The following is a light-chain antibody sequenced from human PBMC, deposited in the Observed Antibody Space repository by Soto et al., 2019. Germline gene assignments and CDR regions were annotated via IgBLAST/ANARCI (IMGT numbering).Light chain of an antibody. Sequence: QSALTQPASVSGSPGQSITISCTGTSSDVGGYKYVSWYQQHPGKAPKLMIYDIRNRPSGVSNRFSGSKSGNTASLTISGLQAEDAADYYCSSYTSISTRVFGTGTKVTVL. CDR1: SSDVGGYKY. CDR3: SSYTSISTRV. V-gene: IGLV2-14*03. J-gene: IGLJ1*01. CDR2: DIR.